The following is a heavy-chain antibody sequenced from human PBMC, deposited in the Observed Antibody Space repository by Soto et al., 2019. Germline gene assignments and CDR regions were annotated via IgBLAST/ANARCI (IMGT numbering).Heavy chain of an antibody. J-gene: IGHJ4*02. Sequence: QVQLVQSGAEVKKPGSSVKVSCKASGGTFSSYAISWVRQAPGQGLEWMGGIMPIFGTANYAQKFQGRVTITADKSTSTAYMELSSLRSEDTAVYYCARLGWRKGYKVPLPDDYWGQGTLVTVSS. D-gene: IGHD5-12*01. V-gene: IGHV1-69*06. CDR2: IMPIFGTA. CDR1: GGTFSSYA. CDR3: ARLGWRKGYKVPLPDDY.